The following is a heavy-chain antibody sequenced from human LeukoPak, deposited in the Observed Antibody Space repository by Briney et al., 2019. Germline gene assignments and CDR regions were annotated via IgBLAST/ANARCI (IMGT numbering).Heavy chain of an antibody. Sequence: PSETLFLTCTVSGGSISSYYWSWIRQPPGKGLEWIGYIYYSGSTNYNPSLKSRVTISVDTSKNQFSLKLSSVTAADTAVYYCARVNRDSSGWYGGFDYWGQGTLVTVSS. CDR3: ARVNRDSSGWYGGFDY. J-gene: IGHJ4*02. CDR2: IYYSGST. V-gene: IGHV4-59*01. D-gene: IGHD6-19*01. CDR1: GGSISSYY.